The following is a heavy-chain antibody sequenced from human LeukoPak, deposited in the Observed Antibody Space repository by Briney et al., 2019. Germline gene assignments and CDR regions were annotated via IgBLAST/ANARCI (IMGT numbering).Heavy chain of an antibody. CDR1: GYTFTSYY. V-gene: IGHV1-46*01. J-gene: IGHJ3*02. Sequence: ASVKVSCKASGYTFTSYYMHWVRQAPGQGLEWMGIINPSGGSTSYAQKFRGRVTMTRDTSTSTVYMELSSLRSEDTAVYYCARYPRSGSYSLGAFDIWGQGTMVTVSS. CDR3: ARYPRSGSYSLGAFDI. D-gene: IGHD1-26*01. CDR2: INPSGGST.